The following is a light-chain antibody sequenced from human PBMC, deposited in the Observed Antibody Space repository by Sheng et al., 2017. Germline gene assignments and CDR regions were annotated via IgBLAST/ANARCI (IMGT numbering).Light chain of an antibody. V-gene: IGLV3-21*03. CDR2: DDA. CDR1: NIGTKS. CDR3: QVWDTSSDHWV. Sequence: SYVLTQPPSVSVAPAKTARMTCGGDNIGTKSVHWYQQKSGQAPVLVVNDDAVRPSGIPERFSGSNSGNTATLTISRVEAGDEADYYCQVWDTSSDHWVFGGGTKLTVL. J-gene: IGLJ3*02.